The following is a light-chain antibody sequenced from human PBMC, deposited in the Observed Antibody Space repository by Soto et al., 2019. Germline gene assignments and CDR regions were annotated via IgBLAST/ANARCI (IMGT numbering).Light chain of an antibody. Sequence: EIVMTQSPATLSVSPGERATLSCRASQSVSSNLAWYQHRPGQAPRLLIYGASTRATGIPARFSGSGSGTEFTLTISILQSEDFAVYYCQQYNNWPRTFGQGTKVDIK. J-gene: IGKJ1*01. CDR2: GAS. CDR3: QQYNNWPRT. CDR1: QSVSSN. V-gene: IGKV3-15*01.